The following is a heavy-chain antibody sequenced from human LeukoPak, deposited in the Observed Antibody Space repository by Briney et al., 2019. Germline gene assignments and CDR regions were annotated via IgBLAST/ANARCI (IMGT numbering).Heavy chain of an antibody. CDR1: GYTFTSYG. V-gene: IGHV1-18*01. J-gene: IGHJ4*02. CDR3: ARVHSGYSSGWYPIDY. Sequence: ASVKVSCKASGYTFTSYGISWVRQAPGQGLEWMGWISAYNGNTNYAQKLQGRVTMTTDTSTSTAYMELRSLRSDDTAVYYCARVHSGYSSGWYPIDYWGQGTLVTVSS. CDR2: ISAYNGNT. D-gene: IGHD6-19*01.